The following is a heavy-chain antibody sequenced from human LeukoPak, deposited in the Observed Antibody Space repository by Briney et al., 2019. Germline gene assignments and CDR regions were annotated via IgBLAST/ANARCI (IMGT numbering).Heavy chain of an antibody. CDR3: AKGPYCTNGVCYVGSDAFDI. J-gene: IGHJ3*02. V-gene: IGHV3-43*02. D-gene: IGHD2-8*01. CDR2: ISGDGGST. CDR1: GFTFDDYA. Sequence: GGSLRLSCAASGFTFDDYAMHWVRQAPGKGLEWVSLISGDGGSTYYADSVKGRFTISRDNSKNSLYLQMNSLRTEDTALYYCAKGPYCTNGVCYVGSDAFDIWGQGTMVTVSS.